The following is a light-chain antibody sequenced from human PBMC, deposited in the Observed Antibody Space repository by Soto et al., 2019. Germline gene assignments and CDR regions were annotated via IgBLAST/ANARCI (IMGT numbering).Light chain of an antibody. J-gene: IGLJ1*01. CDR3: SSYTSTNTPYV. Sequence: QSVLTQPPSASGTPGQRVTISCSGSSSNIGSNYVYWYQQLPGTAPKLLIYRNNQRPSGVPDRFSGSKSGTSASLAISGLQADDEAYYYCSSYTSTNTPYVFGTGTKLTVL. CDR2: RNN. V-gene: IGLV1-47*01. CDR1: SSNIGSNY.